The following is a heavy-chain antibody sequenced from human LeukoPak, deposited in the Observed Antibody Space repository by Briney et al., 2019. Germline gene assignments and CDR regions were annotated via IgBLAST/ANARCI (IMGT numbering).Heavy chain of an antibody. V-gene: IGHV3-23*01. CDR2: IAGSGDSS. Sequence: PGGSLRLSCAASGITFTSYAMTRVRQAPGKGLEWVSSIAGSGDSSFHADSVKGRFVISRDNSKDTLYLQMNSLRVEDTAVYYCARDRYCGGDCYYWHFDLWGRGTLVTVSS. CDR3: ARDRYCGGDCYYWHFDL. D-gene: IGHD2-21*02. J-gene: IGHJ2*01. CDR1: GITFTSYA.